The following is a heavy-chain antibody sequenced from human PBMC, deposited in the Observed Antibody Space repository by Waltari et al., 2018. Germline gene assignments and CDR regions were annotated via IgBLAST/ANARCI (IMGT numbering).Heavy chain of an antibody. CDR2: IKQSGST. D-gene: IGHD4-17*01. V-gene: IGHV4-34*01. J-gene: IGHJ6*02. Sequence: QVQLQQWGAGLLKPSETLSLTCAVYGGSFSGYYWSWIRQPPGKGLEWIGEIKQSGSTNYNPSLKSRVTISVDTSKNQFSLKLSSVTAADTAVYYCARQTVTTYYYYGMDVWGQGTTVTVSS. CDR1: GGSFSGYY. CDR3: ARQTVTTYYYYGMDV.